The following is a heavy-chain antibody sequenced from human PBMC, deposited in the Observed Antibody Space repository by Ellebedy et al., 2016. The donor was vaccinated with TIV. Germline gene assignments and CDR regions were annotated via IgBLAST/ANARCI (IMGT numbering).Heavy chain of an antibody. V-gene: IGHV3-21*01. CDR2: ISSSSSYI. CDR1: GFTFSSYS. CDR3: ARDIWGLGRTKDDYYGMDV. J-gene: IGHJ6*02. D-gene: IGHD3-16*01. Sequence: GGSLRLSCAASGFTFSSYSMNWVRQAPGKGLEWVSSISSSSSYIYYADSVKGRFTISRDNTKNSLYLQMNSLRAEDTAVYYCARDIWGLGRTKDDYYGMDVWGQGTTVTVSS.